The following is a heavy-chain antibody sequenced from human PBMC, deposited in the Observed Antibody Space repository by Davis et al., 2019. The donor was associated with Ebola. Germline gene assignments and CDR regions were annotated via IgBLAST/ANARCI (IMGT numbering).Heavy chain of an antibody. CDR2: IRNDGSNK. CDR3: VKDEGSPAFDY. Sequence: GGSLRLSCAASGFTFSSYGMHWVRQASGKGLEWVAFIRNDGSNKDYTDSVKGRFTISRDNSKNTLYLQMDSLRPEDTAVYYCVKDEGSPAFDYWGQGTLVTVSS. CDR1: GFTFSSYG. J-gene: IGHJ4*02. D-gene: IGHD2/OR15-2a*01. V-gene: IGHV3-30*02.